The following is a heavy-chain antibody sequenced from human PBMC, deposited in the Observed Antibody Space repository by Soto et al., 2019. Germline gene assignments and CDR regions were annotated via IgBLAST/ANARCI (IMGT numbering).Heavy chain of an antibody. V-gene: IGHV4-31*03. Sequence: PSETLSLTCTVSGGSISSGGYYWSWIRQHPGKGLEWIGYIYYSGSTYYNPSLKSRVTISVDTSKNQFSLKLSSVTAADTAVYYCARGSRSSSPRTWFDPWGQGTLVTVSS. CDR3: ARGSRSSSPRTWFDP. J-gene: IGHJ5*02. CDR1: GGSISSGGYY. D-gene: IGHD6-13*01. CDR2: IYYSGST.